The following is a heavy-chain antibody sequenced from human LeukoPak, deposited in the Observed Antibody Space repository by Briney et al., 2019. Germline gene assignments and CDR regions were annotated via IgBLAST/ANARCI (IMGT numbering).Heavy chain of an antibody. CDR3: ARDHVPSPRANWGSKGAFDT. CDR1: GGSISSYY. D-gene: IGHD7-27*01. V-gene: IGHV4-4*07. Sequence: SETLSLTCTVSGGSISSYYWSWIRQPAGKGLEWIGRIYTSGSTNYNPSLKSRVTMSVDTSKNQFSLKLSSVTAADTAVYYCARDHVPSPRANWGSKGAFDTWGQGTMVTVSS. J-gene: IGHJ3*02. CDR2: IYTSGST.